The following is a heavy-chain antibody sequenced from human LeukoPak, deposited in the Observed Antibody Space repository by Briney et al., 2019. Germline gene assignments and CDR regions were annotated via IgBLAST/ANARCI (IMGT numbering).Heavy chain of an antibody. CDR3: VRALGYCSSGSCYCYDY. CDR1: GYRFSSYW. CDR2: IYPGDSET. Sequence: GESLKISCKGSGYRFSSYWIGWVRQMPGKGLEWMGIIYPGDSETRYSPSFQGQVTISADKSISTAYLQWSSLKASDTAMYYCVRALGYCSSGSCYCYDYWGQGTLVTVSS. D-gene: IGHD2-15*01. J-gene: IGHJ4*02. V-gene: IGHV5-51*01.